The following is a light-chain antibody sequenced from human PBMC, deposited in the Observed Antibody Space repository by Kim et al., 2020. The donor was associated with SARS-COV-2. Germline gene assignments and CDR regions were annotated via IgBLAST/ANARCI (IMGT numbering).Light chain of an antibody. CDR2: DVS. V-gene: IGLV2-14*01. CDR3: SSYARSSSYV. CDR1: SSDVGAYKY. Sequence: QSALTQPASVSGSPGQSITISRTGTSSDVGAYKYVSWYQQHPGKAPELMIFDVSERPSGISNRFSGSKSGNTASLTISGLQAEDEADYYCSSYARSSSYVFGTGTKVTVL. J-gene: IGLJ1*01.